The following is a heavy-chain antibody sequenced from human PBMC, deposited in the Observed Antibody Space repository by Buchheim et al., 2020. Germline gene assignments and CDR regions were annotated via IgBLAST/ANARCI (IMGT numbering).Heavy chain of an antibody. CDR3: ARARQVKSIVVVVAATEFDY. CDR2: ISSSSSTI. Sequence: EVQLVESGGGLVQPGGSLRLSCAASGFTFSSYSMNWVRQAPGKGLEWVSYISSSSSTIYYADSVKGRFTISRDNAKNSLYLQMNSLRAEDTAVYYCARARQVKSIVVVVAATEFDYWGQGTL. D-gene: IGHD2-15*01. CDR1: GFTFSSYS. J-gene: IGHJ4*02. V-gene: IGHV3-48*01.